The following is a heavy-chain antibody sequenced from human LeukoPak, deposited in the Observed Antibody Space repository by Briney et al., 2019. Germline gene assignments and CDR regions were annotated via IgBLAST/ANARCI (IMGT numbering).Heavy chain of an antibody. D-gene: IGHD3-10*01. CDR2: IKQDGSEK. V-gene: IGHV3-7*01. CDR1: GFTFRSYF. Sequence: GGSLRLSCAASGFTFRSYFMSWVRQAPGKGLEWVANIKQDGSEKYYVDSVKGRFTISRDNAKNSLYLQMNSLRAEDTAVYYCVRDHARVRGVIDYWGQGTLVTVSS. CDR3: VRDHARVRGVIDY. J-gene: IGHJ4*02.